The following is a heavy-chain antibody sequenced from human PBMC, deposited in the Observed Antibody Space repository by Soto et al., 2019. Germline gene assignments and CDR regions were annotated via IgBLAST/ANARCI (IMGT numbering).Heavy chain of an antibody. Sequence: QVQLVESGGGVVQPGRSLRLSCAASGFTFSSYAMHWVRQAPDKGLEWVAVISYDGSNKFYADSVKGRFTISRDNSKNTLYLQMNSLIAEDTAVYYCAREQTYCTNGVCSSYYGMDVWGQGTTVTVSS. CDR3: AREQTYCTNGVCSSYYGMDV. V-gene: IGHV3-30*04. CDR1: GFTFSSYA. CDR2: ISYDGSNK. J-gene: IGHJ6*02. D-gene: IGHD2-8*01.